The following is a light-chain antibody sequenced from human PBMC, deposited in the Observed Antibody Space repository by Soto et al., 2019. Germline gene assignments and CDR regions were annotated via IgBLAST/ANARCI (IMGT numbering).Light chain of an antibody. CDR2: DAS. J-gene: IGKJ4*01. CDR3: QQANSFPLT. CDR1: QGINRG. V-gene: IGKV1D-12*01. Sequence: DIHXTRFPSSVXXSVVDRVTITCRASQGINRGLAWYQQKLGKAPKLPIFDASSLQSGVPSRFSGSGSGTDFTLTISSLQPEDFATYYCQQANSFPLTFGGGTKVDI.